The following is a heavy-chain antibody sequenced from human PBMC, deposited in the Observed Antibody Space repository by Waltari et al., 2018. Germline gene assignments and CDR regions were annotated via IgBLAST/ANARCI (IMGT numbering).Heavy chain of an antibody. V-gene: IGHV3-7*01. CDR3: ARVSTTRPFDY. CDR2: IKEDESEK. CDR1: GFVCSGYW. Sequence: EVQLVESGGGLVQPGGSLRLSCAASGFVCSGYWRGWCCQAPGRGLDWVANIKEDESEKYYVDSVKGRFTISRDNAKNSLYLQMNSLRADDTAVYYCARVSTTRPFDYWGPGNLVTVSS. J-gene: IGHJ4*02. D-gene: IGHD6-6*01.